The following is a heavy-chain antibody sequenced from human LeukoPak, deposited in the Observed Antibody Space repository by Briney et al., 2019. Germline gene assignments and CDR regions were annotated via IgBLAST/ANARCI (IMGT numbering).Heavy chain of an antibody. Sequence: PGGSLRLSCAASGFTFSSYWMSWVRQAPGKGLEWVANIKQDGSEKYYVDSVKGRFTISRDNAKNSLCLQMNSLRAEDTAVYYCARDALWFGDLNWFDPWGQGTLVTVSS. D-gene: IGHD3-10*01. V-gene: IGHV3-7*01. CDR2: IKQDGSEK. CDR3: ARDALWFGDLNWFDP. J-gene: IGHJ5*02. CDR1: GFTFSSYW.